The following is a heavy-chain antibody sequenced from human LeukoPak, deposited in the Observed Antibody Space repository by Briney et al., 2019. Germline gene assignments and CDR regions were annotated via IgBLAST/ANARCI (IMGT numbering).Heavy chain of an antibody. CDR2: INHSGST. CDR1: GGSFSGYY. Sequence: SETLSLTCAVYGGSFSGYYWSWLRQPPGKGLEWIGEINHSGSTNYNPSLKSRVTISVDTSKNQFSLKLSSVTAADTAAYYCARQLVWFGELLYPYNWFDPWGQGTLVTVSS. CDR3: ARQLVWFGELLYPYNWFDP. V-gene: IGHV4-34*01. J-gene: IGHJ5*02. D-gene: IGHD3-10*01.